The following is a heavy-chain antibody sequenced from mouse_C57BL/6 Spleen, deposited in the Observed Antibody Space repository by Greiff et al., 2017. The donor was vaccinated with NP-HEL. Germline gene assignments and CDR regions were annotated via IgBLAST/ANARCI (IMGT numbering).Heavy chain of an antibody. Sequence: EVQLQQSGAELVRPGASVKLSCTASGFNIKDYYMHWVKQRPEQGLEWIGRIDPEDGDTEYAPKFQGKATMTADTSSNTAYLQLSSLTSEDTAVYYCTDGYYGWDWYFDVWGTGTTVTVSS. CDR3: TDGYYGWDWYFDV. J-gene: IGHJ1*03. CDR1: GFNIKDYY. V-gene: IGHV14-1*01. D-gene: IGHD2-3*01. CDR2: IDPEDGDT.